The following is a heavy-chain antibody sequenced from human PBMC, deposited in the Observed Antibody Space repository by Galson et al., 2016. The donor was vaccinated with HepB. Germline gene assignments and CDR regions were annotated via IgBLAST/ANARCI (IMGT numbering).Heavy chain of an antibody. CDR3: VREGLSRNWDDWYFDL. D-gene: IGHD1-1*01. Sequence: SLRLSCAASGFTFSSYSMNWVRQAPGKGLEWVSFISSHNSNIYNADSVNGRFTISRDNAYNPLYLQVNSLRVEDTAVYYCVREGLSRNWDDWYFDLWGRGTLVTVSS. CDR1: GFTFSSYS. CDR2: ISSHNSNI. J-gene: IGHJ2*01. V-gene: IGHV3-21*01.